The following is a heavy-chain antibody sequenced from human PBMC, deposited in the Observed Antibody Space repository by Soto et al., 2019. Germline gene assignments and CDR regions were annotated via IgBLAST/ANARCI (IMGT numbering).Heavy chain of an antibody. D-gene: IGHD2-15*01. J-gene: IGHJ5*02. V-gene: IGHV1-69*08. CDR1: GGTFSSYT. CDR2: IIPILGIA. Sequence: QVQLVQSGAEVKKPGSSVKVSCKASGGTFSSYTISWVRQAPGQGLEWMGRIIPILGIANYAQKFQGRVTIPADKSTSTAYMELSSLRSEDTAVYYCARDHIVVVVAATRNWFDPWGQGTLVTVSS. CDR3: ARDHIVVVVAATRNWFDP.